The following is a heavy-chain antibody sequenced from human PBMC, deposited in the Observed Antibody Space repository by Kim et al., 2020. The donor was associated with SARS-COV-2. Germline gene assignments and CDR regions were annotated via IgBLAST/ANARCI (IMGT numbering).Heavy chain of an antibody. D-gene: IGHD5-12*01. CDR1: GGSISSSSYY. CDR2: IYYSGST. CDR3: ARTPSVRGYSGYDLRNYGMDV. V-gene: IGHV4-39*07. J-gene: IGHJ6*02. Sequence: SETLSLTCTVSGGSISSSSYYWGWIRQPPGKGLEWIGSIYYSGSTYYNPSLKSRVTISVDTSKNQFSLKLSSVTAADTAVYYCARTPSVRGYSGYDLRNYGMDVWGQGTTVTVSS.